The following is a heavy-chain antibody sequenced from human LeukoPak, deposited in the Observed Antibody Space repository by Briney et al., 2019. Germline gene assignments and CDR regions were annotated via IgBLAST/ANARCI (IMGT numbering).Heavy chain of an antibody. J-gene: IGHJ5*02. V-gene: IGHV3-23*01. CDR2: ISGSGGST. D-gene: IGHD3-3*01. CDR3: AKSSTAFWSGTDWFDP. CDR1: GFTFSSYS. Sequence: GGSLRLSCAASGFTFSSYSMNWVRQAPGEGLEWVSAISGSGGSTYYADSVKGRFTISRDNSKNTLYLQMNSLRAEDTAVYYCAKSSTAFWSGTDWFDPWGQGTLVTVSS.